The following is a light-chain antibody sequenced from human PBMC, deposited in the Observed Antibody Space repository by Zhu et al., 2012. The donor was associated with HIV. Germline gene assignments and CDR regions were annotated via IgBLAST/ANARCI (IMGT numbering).Light chain of an antibody. J-gene: IGKJ4*01. CDR1: QGISNH. V-gene: IGKV1-9*01. CDR2: AAS. Sequence: DIHLTQSPSFLSASVGDRVTITCRASQGISNHLAWYHQKPGKAPKLLIYAASILQSGVPSRFSGSGSGTEFTLTISSLQPEDFATYYCQHLTIYPTFGGGSKVEMK. CDR3: QHLTIYPT.